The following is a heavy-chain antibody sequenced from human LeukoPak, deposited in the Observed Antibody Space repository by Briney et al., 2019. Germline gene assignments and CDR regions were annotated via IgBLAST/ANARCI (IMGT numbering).Heavy chain of an antibody. CDR2: INPNSGGT. CDR3: ATEGAYDIFPPDGSGAHYYMDV. J-gene: IGHJ6*03. Sequence: GASVKVSCKASGYTFTGYYMRWVRQAPGQGLEWMGWINPNSGGTNYAQKFQGRVTMTRDTSISTAYMELSRLRSDDTAVYYCATEGAYDIFPPDGSGAHYYMDVWGKGTTVTISS. CDR1: GYTFTGYY. D-gene: IGHD3-9*01. V-gene: IGHV1-2*02.